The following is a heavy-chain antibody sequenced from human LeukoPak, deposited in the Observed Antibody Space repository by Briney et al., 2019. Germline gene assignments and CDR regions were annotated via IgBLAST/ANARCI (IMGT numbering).Heavy chain of an antibody. J-gene: IGHJ4*02. CDR1: GGSFSGYY. V-gene: IGHV4-34*01. CDR2: INHSGST. D-gene: IGHD6-13*01. Sequence: KPSETLSLTCAVHGGSFSGYYWNWIRQPPGKGLEWLGEINHSGSTNYNPSLKSRVTISVDTSKNQFSLKLSSVTAADTAVYYCASSVAAAGRRGLVRDYWGQGTLVTVSS. CDR3: ASSVAAAGRRGLVRDY.